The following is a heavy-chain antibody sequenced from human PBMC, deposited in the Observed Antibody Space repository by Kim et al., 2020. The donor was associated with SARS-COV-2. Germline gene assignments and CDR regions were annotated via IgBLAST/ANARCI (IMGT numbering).Heavy chain of an antibody. J-gene: IGHJ3*02. Sequence: ADSVKGRFTICRDNAKNSLYLQMNSLRAEDTAVYYCARDNGGEVPDAFYIWGQRTMGTVSS. CDR3: ARDNGGEVPDAFYI. D-gene: IGHD2-21*01. V-gene: IGHV3-11*06.